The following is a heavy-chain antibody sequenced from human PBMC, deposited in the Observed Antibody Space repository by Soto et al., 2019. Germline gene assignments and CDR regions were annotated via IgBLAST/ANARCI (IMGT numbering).Heavy chain of an antibody. V-gene: IGHV2-5*02. CDR1: GFSLSTGGVG. J-gene: IGHJ4*02. D-gene: IGHD6-19*01. CDR2: ICWDDDK. Sequence: QITLKESGPTLVKPTQTLTLTCTFSGFSLSTGGVGVGWIRQPPGKALERLALICWDDDKRHSPSLKSRLTITKDTSKHRVVLTMTNMDPVDTATYYCAHRLYSSAWPWESGVFDYWGQGTLVTVSS. CDR3: AHRLYSSAWPWESGVFDY.